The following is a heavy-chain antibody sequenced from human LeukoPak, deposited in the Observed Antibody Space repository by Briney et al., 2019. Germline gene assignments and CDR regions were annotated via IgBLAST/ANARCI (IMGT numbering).Heavy chain of an antibody. J-gene: IGHJ6*03. V-gene: IGHV4-61*02. CDR2: IYTSGST. CDR3: ASLGTTTGYYYMDV. Sequence: PSQTLSLTCTVSGGSISSGSYYWSWIRQPAGKGLEWIGRIYTSGSTNYNPSLKSRVTISVDTSKNQFSLKLSSVTAADTAVYYCASLGTTTGYYYMDVWGKGTTVTVSS. D-gene: IGHD7-27*01. CDR1: GGSISSGSYY.